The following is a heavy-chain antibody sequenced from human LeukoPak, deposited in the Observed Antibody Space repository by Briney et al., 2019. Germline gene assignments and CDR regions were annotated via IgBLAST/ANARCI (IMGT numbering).Heavy chain of an antibody. CDR2: IRSKAEGGTT. CDR1: GLTLSNVW. D-gene: IGHD3-16*01. J-gene: IGHJ4*02. V-gene: IGHV3-15*01. Sequence: GGSLRLSCAAPGLTLSNVWMNWVRQAPGKGREWVGLIRSKAEGGTTDYAARVKCRFTLSRDDSKNTLYLQMNSLKTEDTAVYYCSWGSQQYFDYWGQGTLVTVSS. CDR3: SWGSQQYFDY.